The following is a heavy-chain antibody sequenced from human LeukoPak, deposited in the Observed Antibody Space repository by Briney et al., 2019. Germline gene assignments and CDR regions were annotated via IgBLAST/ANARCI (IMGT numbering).Heavy chain of an antibody. Sequence: GGSLRLSCAASGFAFSVSWMHWVRQAPGKGLVWVSVIKSDGSGTAYADSVKGRFTISRDNAKNTVYLQMNSLRDEDAAVYYCAKDYFGSLEYWGQGTLVTVSS. J-gene: IGHJ4*02. V-gene: IGHV3-74*03. CDR2: IKSDGSGT. CDR3: AKDYFGSLEY. CDR1: GFAFSVSW. D-gene: IGHD2/OR15-2a*01.